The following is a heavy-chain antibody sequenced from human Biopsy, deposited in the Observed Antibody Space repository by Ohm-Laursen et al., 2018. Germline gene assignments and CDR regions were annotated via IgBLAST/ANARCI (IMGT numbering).Heavy chain of an antibody. CDR1: GVSINTGGCY. J-gene: IGHJ4*02. CDR3: TRAGGGKIYGL. V-gene: IGHV4-31*03. D-gene: IGHD3-16*01. Sequence: SDTLSLTCTVSGVSINTGGCYWTWIRQHPGTGLEWIGYIHYSGNTLYNPSLKSRLTISVDTSRNQFSLKLTSVTAADTALYYCTRAGGGKIYGLWGQGTLATVSS. CDR2: IHYSGNT.